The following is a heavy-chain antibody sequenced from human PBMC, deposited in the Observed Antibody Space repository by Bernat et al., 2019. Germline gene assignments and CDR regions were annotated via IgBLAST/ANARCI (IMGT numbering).Heavy chain of an antibody. J-gene: IGHJ4*02. CDR3: TGGSCSSTSRFDY. Sequence: QVQLVQSGGGVVQPGRSLRLSCAASGFSISNYGMHWVRQAPGKGLEWVAVIWYDGSTTFYVDSVKGRFTISRDTSKSTLYLQMNSLSADDTAVYYCTGGSCSSTSRFDYWAQGSLVTVSS. V-gene: IGHV3-33*01. CDR1: GFSISNYG. CDR2: IWYDGSTT. D-gene: IGHD2-2*01.